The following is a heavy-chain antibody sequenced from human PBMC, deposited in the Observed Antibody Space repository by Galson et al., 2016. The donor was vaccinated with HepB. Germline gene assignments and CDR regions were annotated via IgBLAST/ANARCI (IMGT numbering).Heavy chain of an antibody. J-gene: IGHJ6*02. V-gene: IGHV6-1*01. CDR3: TRGYLHTGMNV. CDR2: TYYRSQWLN. Sequence: CAISGDSVTNDDTIWNWIRQSPSRGLEWLGRTYYRSQWLNEYAVSVKSRRTINSDTSRNQFSLQLDSVTPDDTAAYFCTRGYLHTGMNVWGQGTTVTVSS. D-gene: IGHD5-18*01. CDR1: GDSVTNDDTI.